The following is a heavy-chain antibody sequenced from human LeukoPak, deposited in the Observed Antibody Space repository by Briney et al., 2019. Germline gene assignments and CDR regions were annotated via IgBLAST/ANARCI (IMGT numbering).Heavy chain of an antibody. CDR2: IYYSGST. D-gene: IGHD2-8*01. J-gene: IGHJ4*02. CDR1: GGSISSYY. Sequence: SETLSLTCTVSGGSISSYYWSWIRQPPGKGLEWIGYIYYSGSTNYNPSLKSRVTISVDTSKNQFSLKLSSVTAADTAVYYCARIGVLMVYASPYFDYWGQGTLVTVSS. CDR3: ARIGVLMVYASPYFDY. V-gene: IGHV4-59*12.